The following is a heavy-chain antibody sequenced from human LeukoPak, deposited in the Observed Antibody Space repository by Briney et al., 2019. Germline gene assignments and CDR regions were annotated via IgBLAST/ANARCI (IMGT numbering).Heavy chain of an antibody. D-gene: IGHD2-15*01. CDR3: ARALPNLGYCSGGSCYYFYGMDV. CDR1: GGSISSYY. V-gene: IGHV4-4*07. CDR2: IYTSGST. J-gene: IGHJ6*02. Sequence: SETLSLTCTVSGGSISSYYWSWIRQPAGKGLEWIGRIYTSGSTNYNPSLKSRVTMSVDTSKNQFSLKLSSVTAADTAVYYCARALPNLGYCSGGSCYYFYGMDVWGQGTTVTVSS.